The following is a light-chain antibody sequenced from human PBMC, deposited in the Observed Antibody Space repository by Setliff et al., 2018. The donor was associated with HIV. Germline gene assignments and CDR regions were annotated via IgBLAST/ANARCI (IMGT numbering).Light chain of an antibody. CDR2: DVS. V-gene: IGLV2-14*01. CDR1: SSDIGGYNY. Sequence: QSVLTQPASVSGSPGQSITISCTGTSSDIGGYNYVSWYHQHPGKAPKLMIYDVSKRPSGVSNRFSGSKSGNTASLTISGLQAEDEAAYYCSSYTSSSTYVFATGTKVTVL. J-gene: IGLJ1*01. CDR3: SSYTSSSTYV.